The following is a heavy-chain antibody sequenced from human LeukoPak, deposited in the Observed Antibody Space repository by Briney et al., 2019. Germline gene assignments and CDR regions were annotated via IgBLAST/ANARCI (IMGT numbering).Heavy chain of an antibody. D-gene: IGHD3-10*01. CDR2: ISYDGSNK. Sequence: PGRSLRLSCAASGFTFSSYDMHWVRQAPGKGLEWVAVISYDGSNKYYADSVKGRFTISRDNSKNTLYLQMNSLRAEDTAVYYCAKEIGVRGVVEWNYYYGMDVWGQGITVTVSS. J-gene: IGHJ6*02. CDR3: AKEIGVRGVVEWNYYYGMDV. CDR1: GFTFSSYD. V-gene: IGHV3-30*18.